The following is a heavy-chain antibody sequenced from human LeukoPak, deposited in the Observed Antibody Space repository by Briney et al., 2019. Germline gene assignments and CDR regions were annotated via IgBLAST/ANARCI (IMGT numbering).Heavy chain of an antibody. CDR1: GGSFSGYY. Sequence: PSETLSLTCAVYGGSFSGYYWSWIRQPPGKGLEWIGEINHSGSTYYNPSLKSRVTISVDTSKNQFSLKLSSVTAADTAVYYCARVRGKWSWSTGYYYGMDVWGQGTTVTVSS. V-gene: IGHV4-34*01. J-gene: IGHJ6*02. CDR3: ARVRGKWSWSTGYYYGMDV. D-gene: IGHD2-15*01. CDR2: INHSGST.